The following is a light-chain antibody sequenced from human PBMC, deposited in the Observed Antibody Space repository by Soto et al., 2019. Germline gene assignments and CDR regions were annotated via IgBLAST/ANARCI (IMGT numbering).Light chain of an antibody. CDR2: NTS. CDR3: QHYGGSFI. V-gene: IGKV3-20*01. J-gene: IGKJ3*01. Sequence: EIVLTQSPGTLSLSPGEGATVSCRVSQSINSKSLVWYQRKFGQAPRLLIYNTSTRATGIPDRFSGSGSGTDFTLIISVLEPEDLAVYYCQHYGGSFIFGPGTKVDFK. CDR1: QSINSKS.